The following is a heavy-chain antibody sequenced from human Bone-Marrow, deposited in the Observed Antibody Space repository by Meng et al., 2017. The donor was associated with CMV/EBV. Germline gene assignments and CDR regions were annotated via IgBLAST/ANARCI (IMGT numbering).Heavy chain of an antibody. Sequence: ASVKVSCKTSGYTFTSYDVSRVRQATGQGLEWMGWMNPNSCNTGYVQKFQGRVTMTRSTSRSTAYMELSTLRSEDTAVYYCARTGGSAGMSYYYYYGMDVWGQGTTVTVSS. CDR3: ARTGGSAGMSYYYYYGMDV. D-gene: IGHD6-13*01. V-gene: IGHV1-8*01. CDR2: MNPNSCNT. CDR1: GYTFTSYD. J-gene: IGHJ6*02.